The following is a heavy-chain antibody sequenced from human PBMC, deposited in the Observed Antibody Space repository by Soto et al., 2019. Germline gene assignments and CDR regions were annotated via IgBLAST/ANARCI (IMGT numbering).Heavy chain of an antibody. CDR3: GRVYSSDGSSGWYFDP. Sequence: GGSLRLSCAASGFTFSIYSMNWVRQAPGKGLEWVSYISTSSSSIYYADSVKGRFTISRDNAKNSLYLQMNSLKAEDSAVYYCGRVYSSDGSSGWYFDPGGRAPLVPVP. V-gene: IGHV3-21*01. CDR1: GFTFSIYS. CDR2: ISTSSSSI. D-gene: IGHD6-25*01. J-gene: IGHJ2*01.